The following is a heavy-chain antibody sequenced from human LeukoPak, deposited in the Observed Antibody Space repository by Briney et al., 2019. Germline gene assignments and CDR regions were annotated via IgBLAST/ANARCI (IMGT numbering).Heavy chain of an antibody. CDR2: INPNSGGT. J-gene: IGHJ4*02. CDR3: ARAFSSSWYGPGDC. D-gene: IGHD6-13*01. CDR1: GYXFTGYY. V-gene: IGHV1-2*02. Sequence: ASVTVSCQASGYXFTGYYMHWVRQPPGQGLEWMGGINPNSGGTNYPQNFQGRATMTRDTSISTAYMELSRLRSDDTAVYYCARAFSSSWYGPGDCWGQGTLVTVSS.